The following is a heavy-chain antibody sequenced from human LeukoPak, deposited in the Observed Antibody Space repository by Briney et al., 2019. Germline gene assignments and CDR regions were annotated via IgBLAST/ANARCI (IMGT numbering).Heavy chain of an antibody. Sequence: GGSLRLSCAASGFAFSDHYMSWIRQAPGKGLEWVSYISNSADTIYYADSVKGRFTISRDNAKRSVFLHMSSLRAEDTAVYYCASGYTYGYVQSFDYWGQGTLVTVSS. V-gene: IGHV3-11*01. J-gene: IGHJ4*02. CDR2: ISNSADTI. D-gene: IGHD5-18*01. CDR1: GFAFSDHY. CDR3: ASGYTYGYVQSFDY.